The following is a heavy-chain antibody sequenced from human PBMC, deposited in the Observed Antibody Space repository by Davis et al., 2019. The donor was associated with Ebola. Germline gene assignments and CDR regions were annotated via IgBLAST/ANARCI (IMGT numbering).Heavy chain of an antibody. Sequence: GESLKISCTDSVITFSSYAMTWVRQAPGKGLEWVSAISGSGGSTYYADSVKGRFTISRENAKNSLYLQMNSLRAGDTAVYYCARAKFGELLFDYWGQGTLVTVSS. CDR2: ISGSGGST. J-gene: IGHJ4*02. D-gene: IGHD3-10*02. V-gene: IGHV3-23*01. CDR1: VITFSSYA. CDR3: ARAKFGELLFDY.